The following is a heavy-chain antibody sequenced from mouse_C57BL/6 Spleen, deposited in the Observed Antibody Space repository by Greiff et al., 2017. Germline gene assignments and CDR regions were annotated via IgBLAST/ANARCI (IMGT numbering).Heavy chain of an antibody. CDR3: ALTGTGYFEV. CDR1: GYTFTDYY. Sequence: VQLQQSGAELVRPGASVKLSCKASGYTFTDYYINWVKQRPGQGLEWIARIYPGSGNTYYNEKFKGKATLTAEKSSSTAYMQLSSLTSEDSAVYFCALTGTGYFEVWGTGTTVTVSS. CDR2: IYPGSGNT. J-gene: IGHJ1*03. D-gene: IGHD4-1*01. V-gene: IGHV1-76*01.